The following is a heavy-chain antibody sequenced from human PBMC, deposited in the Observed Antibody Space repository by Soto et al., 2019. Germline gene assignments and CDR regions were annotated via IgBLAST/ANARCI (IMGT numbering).Heavy chain of an antibody. CDR1: GGSISSSSYY. J-gene: IGHJ4*02. CDR3: ARGYCSGGSCYRY. V-gene: IGHV4-39*01. Sequence: PSETLSLTCTVSGGSISSSSYYWGWIRQPPGKGLEWIGSIYYSGSTYYNPSLKSRVTISVDTSKNQFSLKLSSVTAADTAVYYCARGYCSGGSCYRYWGQGSQVTVS. D-gene: IGHD2-15*01. CDR2: IYYSGST.